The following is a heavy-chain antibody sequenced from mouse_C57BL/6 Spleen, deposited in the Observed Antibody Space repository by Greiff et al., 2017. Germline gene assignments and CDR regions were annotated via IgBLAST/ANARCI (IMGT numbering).Heavy chain of an antibody. Sequence: QVQLKQPGAELVMPGASVKLSCKASGYTFTSYWMHWVKQRPGQGLEWIGEIDPSDSYTNYNQKFKGKSTLTVDKSSSTAYMQLSSLTSEASAVYYCAITGDFAYWGQGTLVTVSA. CDR2: IDPSDSYT. CDR3: AITGDFAY. CDR1: GYTFTSYW. V-gene: IGHV1-69*01. D-gene: IGHD4-1*01. J-gene: IGHJ3*01.